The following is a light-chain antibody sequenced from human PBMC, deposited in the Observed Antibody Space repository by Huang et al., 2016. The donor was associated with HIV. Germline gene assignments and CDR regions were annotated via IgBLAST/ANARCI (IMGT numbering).Light chain of an antibody. V-gene: IGKV6D-21*02. CDR3: HQSTSFQSIT. CDR2: YAC. Sequence: EIVLTQSPDFQSVTLKDEVTITCRASQSIGNNLHWYPQKTDQSPKLLSKYACKSISGDPSRFSGSGCGTVVALNINSLEAEDDAAYFCHQSTSFQSITFGQGTRLEIK. CDR1: QSIGNN. J-gene: IGKJ5*01.